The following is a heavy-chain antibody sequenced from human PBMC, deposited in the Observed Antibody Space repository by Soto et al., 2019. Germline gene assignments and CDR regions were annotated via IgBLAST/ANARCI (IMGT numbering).Heavy chain of an antibody. CDR2: INSAGSST. CDR3: SLSHTATTDC. V-gene: IGHV3-74*01. D-gene: IGHD4-17*01. J-gene: IGHJ4*02. Sequence: EVQLVESGGGLVQPGGSLRLSCAASGLPFSSYWRHWVRQAPGKGLVWVSRINSAGSSTSYADSVKGRFTISRENAKNTLYLQMNRMRAEDTAVYYWSLSHTATTDCWGQGALDTLS. CDR1: GLPFSSYW.